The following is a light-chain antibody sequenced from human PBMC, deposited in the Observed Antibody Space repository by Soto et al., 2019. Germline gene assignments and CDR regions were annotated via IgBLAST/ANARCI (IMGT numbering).Light chain of an antibody. CDR1: QNGCYSFNNKNY. CDR3: QQYYSTPQS. Sequence: IVMTQSPDSLAVSLGERATINCKTSQNGCYSFNNKNYLAWYQQKPGQPPKLLISWASTRESVVPDRFSCSVSGTDLYIIIISLQAEDVAVDYCQQYYSTPQSFGQGTKVEIK. V-gene: IGKV4-1*01. J-gene: IGKJ1*01. CDR2: WAS.